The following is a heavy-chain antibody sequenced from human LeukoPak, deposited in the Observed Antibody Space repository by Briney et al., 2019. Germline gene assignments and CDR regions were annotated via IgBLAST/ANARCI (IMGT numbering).Heavy chain of an antibody. CDR3: AREGRWVDYFDY. V-gene: IGHV3-21*01. CDR1: GFTFSRYT. CDR2: ISGDSKYI. J-gene: IGHJ4*02. D-gene: IGHD4-23*01. Sequence: PGGSLRLSCAGSGFTFSRYTFNWVRQAPGRGLEWVSAISGDSKYIYYTDSVKGRFTISRDNAKNSVFLQMNSLRVEDTAVYYCAREGRWVDYFDYWGQGTLVTVSS.